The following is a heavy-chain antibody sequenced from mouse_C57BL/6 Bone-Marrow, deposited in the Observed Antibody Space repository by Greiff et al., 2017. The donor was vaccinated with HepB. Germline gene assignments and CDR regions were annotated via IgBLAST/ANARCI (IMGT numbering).Heavy chain of an antibody. CDR2: IDPSDSYT. J-gene: IGHJ4*01. CDR1: GYTFTSYW. V-gene: IGHV1-69*01. Sequence: QVQLQQPGAELVMPGASVKLSCKASGYTFTSYWMHWVKQRPGQGLEWIGEIDPSDSYTNYNQKFKGKSTLTVDKSSSTAYMQLSSLTSEDSAVYNCARGLTMDDWGQGTTVTVSS. CDR3: ARGLTMDD.